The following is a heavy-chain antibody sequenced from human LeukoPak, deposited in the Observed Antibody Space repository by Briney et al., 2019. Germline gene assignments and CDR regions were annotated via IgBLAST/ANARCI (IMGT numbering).Heavy chain of an antibody. CDR2: IWYDGSNQ. Sequence: PGRSLRLSCGASGFTFSSYGMQWVRQAPGKGLEWVAVIWYDGSNQYYADSVKGRFTVSRDNSKNTLYLQMNSLRAEDTAVYYCARSMSAADYWGQGTLATVSS. CDR1: GFTFSSYG. V-gene: IGHV3-33*01. D-gene: IGHD6-13*01. CDR3: ARSMSAADY. J-gene: IGHJ4*02.